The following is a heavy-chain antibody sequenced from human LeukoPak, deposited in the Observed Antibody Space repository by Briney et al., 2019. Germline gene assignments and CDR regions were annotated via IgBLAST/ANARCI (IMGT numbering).Heavy chain of an antibody. CDR2: ISWNSGSI. CDR3: AKDKMATIMGWFDP. V-gene: IGHV3-9*01. J-gene: IGHJ5*02. Sequence: GGSLRLSCAASVFTFDDYAMHWVRQAPGKGLEWVSGISWNSGSIGYADSVKGRFTISRDNAKNSLYLQMNSLRAEDTALYYCAKDKMATIMGWFDPWGQGTLVTVSS. CDR1: VFTFDDYA. D-gene: IGHD5-24*01.